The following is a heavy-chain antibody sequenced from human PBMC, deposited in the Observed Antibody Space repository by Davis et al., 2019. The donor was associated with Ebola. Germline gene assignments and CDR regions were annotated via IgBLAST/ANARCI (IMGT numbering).Heavy chain of an antibody. CDR1: GFTFNYYW. J-gene: IGHJ4*02. CDR3: AKAIATMGYYLDY. CDR2: ILYDGINK. V-gene: IGHV3-30*18. Sequence: LSLTCTASGFTFNYYWMNWVRQAPGRGLEWVGVILYDGINKDYADSVKGRFTISRDNSKNMLYLEMNSLRAGDTAVYFCAKAIATMGYYLDYWGQGTLVPVSS. D-gene: IGHD3-10*01.